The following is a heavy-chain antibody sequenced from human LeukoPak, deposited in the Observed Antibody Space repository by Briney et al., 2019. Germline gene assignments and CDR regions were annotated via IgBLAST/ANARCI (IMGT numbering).Heavy chain of an antibody. D-gene: IGHD2-15*01. J-gene: IGHJ6*03. CDR1: GGSISSSSYY. CDR2: IYYSGST. V-gene: IGHV4-39*01. CDR3: ASFYCSGGSCYQYYYYYYMDV. Sequence: SETLSLTCTVSGGSISSSSYYWGWLRQPPGKGLEWIGSIYYSGSTYYNPSLKSRVTISVDTSKNQFSLKLSSVTAADTAVYYCASFYCSGGSCYQYYYYYYMDVWGKGTTVTISS.